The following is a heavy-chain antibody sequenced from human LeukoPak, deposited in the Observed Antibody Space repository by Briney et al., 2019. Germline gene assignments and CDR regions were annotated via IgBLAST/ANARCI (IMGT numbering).Heavy chain of an antibody. CDR1: GDSITMYY. CDR3: ARGRVSSSTWYSTYYYYFYMDV. J-gene: IGHJ6*03. V-gene: IGHV4-59*01. D-gene: IGHD1-1*01. Sequence: SETLSLTCSVSGDSITMYYWTWIRQPPGKGLEWIGYVDLTGSTNFNPSLNGRVSISRDTTKNLFSLRLRSVTAADTAVYFCARGRVSSSTWYSTYYYYFYMDVWGKGTTVTVSS. CDR2: VDLTGST.